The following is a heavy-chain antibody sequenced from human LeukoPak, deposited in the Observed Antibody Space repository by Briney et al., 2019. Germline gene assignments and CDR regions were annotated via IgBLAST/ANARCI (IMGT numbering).Heavy chain of an antibody. J-gene: IGHJ4*02. CDR1: GFNFASYA. CDR2: ISGDGRST. V-gene: IGHV3-23*01. D-gene: IGHD2-2*01. CDR3: AKDMARSRLTSCDY. Sequence: GGSLRLSCTASGFNFASYAMRWVRQAPGKGLESVSAISGDGRSTYYAGSVKGRFTISRDNSKYTLSLQMSSLRADDTAMYYCAKDMARSRLTSCDYWGQGTLVTVSS.